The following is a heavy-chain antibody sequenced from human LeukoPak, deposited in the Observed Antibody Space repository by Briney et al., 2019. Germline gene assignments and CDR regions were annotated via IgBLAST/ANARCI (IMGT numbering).Heavy chain of an antibody. Sequence: SETLSLTCTVSGDSISSDYWSWVRQLPGKGLEWIGYIYRFGNTDYNPSLMRQVTISLDTSKKQLSLNLTSVTAADTAVYYCAGRGQRYFRDWGQGTLVTVSS. CDR3: AGRGQRYFRD. J-gene: IGHJ1*01. CDR1: GDSISSDY. V-gene: IGHV4-4*08. CDR2: IYRFGNT.